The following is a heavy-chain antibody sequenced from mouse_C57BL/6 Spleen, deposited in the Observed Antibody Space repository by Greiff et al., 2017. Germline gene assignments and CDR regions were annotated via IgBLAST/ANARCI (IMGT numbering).Heavy chain of an antibody. CDR2: IYPGDGAT. D-gene: IGHD4-1*01. CDR3: ANWDNAY. CDR1: GYAFSSSW. V-gene: IGHV1-82*01. J-gene: IGHJ3*01. Sequence: VNVVESGPELVKPGASVKISCKASGYAFSSSWMNWVKQRPGKGLEWIGRIYPGDGATNYNGKFKGKATLTADKSSSTAYMQLSSLTSEDSAVYFCANWDNAYWGQGTLVTVSA.